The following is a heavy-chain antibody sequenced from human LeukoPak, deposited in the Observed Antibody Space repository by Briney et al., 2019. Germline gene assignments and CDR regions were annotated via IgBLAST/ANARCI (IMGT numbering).Heavy chain of an antibody. V-gene: IGHV3-7*01. CDR2: IKDDGSGQ. CDR1: GLTFSGQW. CDR3: ARVRRGNIFGPIDY. Sequence: PGGSLRLSCVASGLTFSGQWMSWVRQAPGKGLEWVASIKDDGSGQFYVDSVKGRFTISRDDAKNSLFLQMNSLRADDTAVYYCARVRRGNIFGPIDYWGQGTLVTVSS. D-gene: IGHD3-3*02. J-gene: IGHJ4*02.